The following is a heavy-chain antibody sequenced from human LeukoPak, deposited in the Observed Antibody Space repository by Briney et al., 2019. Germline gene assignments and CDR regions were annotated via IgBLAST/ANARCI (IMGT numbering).Heavy chain of an antibody. V-gene: IGHV1-58*02. Sequence: SVNVSCKASGFTFTSSAMQWVRQARGQRLGWIGWIVVGSGNTNYAQKFQGRVTITADKSTSTAYMELSSLRSEGTAVYYCARDFAAVAGGDYWGQGTLVTVSS. CDR3: ARDFAAVAGGDY. D-gene: IGHD6-19*01. J-gene: IGHJ4*02. CDR1: GFTFTSSA. CDR2: IVVGSGNT.